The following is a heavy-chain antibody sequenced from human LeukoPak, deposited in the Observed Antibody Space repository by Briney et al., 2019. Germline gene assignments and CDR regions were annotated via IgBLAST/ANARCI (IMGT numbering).Heavy chain of an antibody. CDR2: INSDGSST. D-gene: IGHD5-24*01. V-gene: IGHV3-74*01. J-gene: IGHJ6*02. CDR3: ARGNYHAMDV. Sequence: GGSLRLSCAASGFTFSSYWMHWVRQAPGKGLVWVSRINSDGSSTSCADSVKGRFTISRDNTKNTLYLEMNSLRAEDTAVYYCARGNYHAMDVWGQGTTVTVSS. CDR1: GFTFSSYW.